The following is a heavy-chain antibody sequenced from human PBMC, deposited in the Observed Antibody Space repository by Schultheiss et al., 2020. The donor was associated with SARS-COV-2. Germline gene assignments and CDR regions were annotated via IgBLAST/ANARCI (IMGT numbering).Heavy chain of an antibody. D-gene: IGHD3-3*01. CDR2: IKQDGSQK. CDR3: ARDPTYDFWSGYLYYYMDV. CDR1: GFTFSSFW. V-gene: IGHV3-7*01. J-gene: IGHJ6*03. Sequence: GKSLKISCVASGFTFSSFWMSWYRHVPGRGLEWVANIKQDGSQKNYVDSVMGRFTISRDNAKNSLYLQMNSLRAEDTAVYYCARDPTYDFWSGYLYYYMDVWGKGTTVTVSS.